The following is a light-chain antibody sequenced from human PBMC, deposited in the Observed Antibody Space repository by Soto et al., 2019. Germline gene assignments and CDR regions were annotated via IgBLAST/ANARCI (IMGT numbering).Light chain of an antibody. J-gene: IGKJ4*01. CDR3: QQYNDYPIT. Sequence: DIQMTQSPSTLSASVGDRVTITCRSSQSISSWLAWYQQKPVKAPTLLIYKASNLQSGVPSRFSGSGSGTEFTLTISSLQPDDFATYYCQQYNDYPITFGGGTTVEIK. CDR2: KAS. CDR1: QSISSW. V-gene: IGKV1-5*03.